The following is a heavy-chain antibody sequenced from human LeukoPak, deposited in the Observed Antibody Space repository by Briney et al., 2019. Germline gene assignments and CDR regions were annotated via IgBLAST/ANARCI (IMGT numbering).Heavy chain of an antibody. CDR2: ISDGGLST. J-gene: IGHJ4*02. V-gene: IGHV3-23*01. D-gene: IGHD1-1*01. CDR3: AKGPRAGTSYFFDH. Sequence: GGSLRLSCAASGFTFSSYAMTWVRQAPGKGLEWISSISDGGLSTYYADSVKGRLTISRDNPKNTLSLQMNSLRDEDSAVYYCAKGPRAGTSYFFDHWGQGTLVTVSS. CDR1: GFTFSSYA.